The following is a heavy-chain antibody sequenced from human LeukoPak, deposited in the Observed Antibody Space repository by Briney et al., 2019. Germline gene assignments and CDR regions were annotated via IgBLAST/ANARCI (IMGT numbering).Heavy chain of an antibody. Sequence: GGSLRLSCAASGFTFSSYWMHWVRHTPGKGLVWVSRIKGDGSSTSYADSVKGRFTISRDNAKNTLYLQMNSLRAEDTAVYYCARDGYSFGHDFDYWGQGTLVTVSS. J-gene: IGHJ4*02. CDR2: IKGDGSST. CDR3: ARDGYSFGHDFDY. V-gene: IGHV3-74*01. CDR1: GFTFSSYW. D-gene: IGHD5-18*01.